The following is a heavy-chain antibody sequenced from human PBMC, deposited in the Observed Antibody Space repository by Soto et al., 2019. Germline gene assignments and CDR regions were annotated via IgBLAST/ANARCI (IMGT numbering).Heavy chain of an antibody. CDR2: IYPGDSDT. CDR3: AGGGVRGVITRTRDYYGMDV. V-gene: IGHV5-51*01. Sequence: GESLKISCKGSGYSFTSYWIGWVRQMPGKGLELMGIIYPGDSDTRYSPSFQGQVTISADKSISTAYLQWSSLKASDTAMYYFAGGGVRGVITRTRDYYGMDVWGQGTTVTDSS. J-gene: IGHJ6*02. CDR1: GYSFTSYW. D-gene: IGHD3-10*01.